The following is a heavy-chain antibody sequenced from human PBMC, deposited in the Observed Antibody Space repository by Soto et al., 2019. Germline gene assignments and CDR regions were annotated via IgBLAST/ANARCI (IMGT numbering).Heavy chain of an antibody. CDR2: IKSKNDGGTT. Sequence: EVHLVESGGDLVKPGGSLRLSCAVSGFTFTNAWMNWVRQAPGKGLEWVGRIKSKNDGGTTEYAAPVKGRLIITRDDSKNTVYLQMNILQTEDTGVYYCTTGLTYYSDSSGYYFDAWGQGTLVTVSS. CDR1: GFTFTNAW. J-gene: IGHJ4*02. V-gene: IGHV3-15*07. CDR3: TTGLTYYSDSSGYYFDA. D-gene: IGHD3-22*01.